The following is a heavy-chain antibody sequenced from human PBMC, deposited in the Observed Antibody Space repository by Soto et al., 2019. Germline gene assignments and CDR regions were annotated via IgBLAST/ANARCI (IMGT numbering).Heavy chain of an antibody. CDR1: GDSITGDNW. Sequence: QVQLQESGPGLVQPSGTLSRTCAVSGDSITGDNWWSWVRQPPGKGLEWIGEIHHSGATNYNPSLNSRVTTAVDQLKDQFSLKLNSVTAADPAMFYWATQGLCRMGVWGRGTTFTVSS. CDR2: IHHSGAT. J-gene: IGHJ6*02. CDR3: ATQGLCRMGV. V-gene: IGHV4-4*02.